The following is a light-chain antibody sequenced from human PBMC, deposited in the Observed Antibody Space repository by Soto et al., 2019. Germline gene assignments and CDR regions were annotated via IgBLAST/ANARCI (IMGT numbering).Light chain of an antibody. CDR3: QQSYSTPWT. CDR1: QSISSY. V-gene: IGKV1-39*01. CDR2: AAS. J-gene: IGKJ1*01. Sequence: DIQMTQSPSSLSAFVGDRVTITCRASQSISSYLNWYQQKPGKAPELLIYAASTLQSGVPSRFSGSGSGTDFPLTISSLQPEDFASYYCQQSYSTPWTFGQGTKLEIE.